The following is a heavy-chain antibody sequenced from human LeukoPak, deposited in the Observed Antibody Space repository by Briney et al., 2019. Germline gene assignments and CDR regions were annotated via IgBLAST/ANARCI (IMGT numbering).Heavy chain of an antibody. D-gene: IGHD6-6*01. J-gene: IGHJ5*02. CDR2: INHSGST. CDR1: GGSFSGYY. V-gene: IGHV4-34*01. Sequence: PSETLSLTCAVYGGSFSGYYWSWIRQPPGKGLEWIGEINHSGSTNYNPSLKSRVTISVDTSKNQFSLKLSSVTAADTAVYYCARDRRELLVRSNNWFDPWGQGTLVTVSS. CDR3: ARDRRELLVRSNNWFDP.